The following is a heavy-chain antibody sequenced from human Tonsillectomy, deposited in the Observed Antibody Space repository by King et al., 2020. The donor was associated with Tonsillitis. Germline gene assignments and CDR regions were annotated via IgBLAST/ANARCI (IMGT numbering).Heavy chain of an antibody. V-gene: IGHV2-70*04. CDR2: IDLDGDK. CDR3: ARSSGIYCFDY. CDR1: GFSLTTTGMR. Sequence: TLKESGPALVKPTQTLTLTCTFSGFSLTTTGMRVGWIRQPPGKSLEWLARIDLDGDKFSNTPLKTRLTISKDTSKNQVVLSMTNMDPIDTATYYCARSSGIYCFDYWGQGTLVTVSS. D-gene: IGHD1-26*01. J-gene: IGHJ4*02.